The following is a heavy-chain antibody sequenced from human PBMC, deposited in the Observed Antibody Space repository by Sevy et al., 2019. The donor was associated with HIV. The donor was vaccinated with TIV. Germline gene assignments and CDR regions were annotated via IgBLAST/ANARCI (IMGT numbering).Heavy chain of an antibody. CDR2: IKSKTDGGTT. CDR1: GFTFSNAW. V-gene: IGHV3-15*07. CDR3: TTAGRITMVRGVIITIYPYYYYGMDV. J-gene: IGHJ6*02. Sequence: GGSLRLSCAASGFTFSNAWMNWVRQAPGKGLEWVGRIKSKTDGGTTDYAAPVKSRFTISRDDSKNTLYLQMNSLKTEDKAVYYCTTAGRITMVRGVIITIYPYYYYGMDVWGQGTTVTVSS. D-gene: IGHD3-10*01.